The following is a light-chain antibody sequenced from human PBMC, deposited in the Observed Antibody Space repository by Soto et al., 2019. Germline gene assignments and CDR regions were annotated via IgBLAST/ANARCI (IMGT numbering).Light chain of an antibody. Sequence: QSALTQPASVSGSPGQSITISCTGTSSDVGSYNLVSWYQQHPGKAPKLMIYEGSKRPSGVSNRFSGSKSGNTASLTISGLQAEDEADYYCCSCAGSSYWVFGGGTKLTVL. CDR2: EGS. CDR3: CSCAGSSYWV. CDR1: SSDVGSYNL. V-gene: IGLV2-23*01. J-gene: IGLJ3*02.